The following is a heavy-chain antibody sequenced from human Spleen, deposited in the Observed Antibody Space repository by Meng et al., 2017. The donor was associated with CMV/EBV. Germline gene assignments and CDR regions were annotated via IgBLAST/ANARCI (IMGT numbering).Heavy chain of an antibody. CDR2: IYFGGST. CDR3: AGLLNFGSGHDC. V-gene: IGHV4-39*01. J-gene: IGHJ4*02. CDR1: GDPVSSGTYH. Sequence: SETLSLTCTVSGDPVSSGTYHWTWIRQPPGKRLEWIGSIYFGGSTSYNPSLKSPVTISVDTSKRQVSLRLTSVTAADTAVYYCAGLLNFGSGHDCWGRGTLVTVSS. D-gene: IGHD6-25*01.